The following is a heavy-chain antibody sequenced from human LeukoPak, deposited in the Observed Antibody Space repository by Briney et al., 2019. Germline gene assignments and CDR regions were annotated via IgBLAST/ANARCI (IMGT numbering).Heavy chain of an antibody. Sequence: PSETLSLTCAVYGGSFSGYYWSWIRRPPGKGLEWIGEINHSGSTNYNPSLKSRVTISVDTSKNQFSLKLSSVTAADTAVYYCARSDYGCFDYWGQGTLVTVSS. CDR2: INHSGST. J-gene: IGHJ4*02. D-gene: IGHD4-17*01. CDR3: ARSDYGCFDY. V-gene: IGHV4-34*01. CDR1: GGSFSGYY.